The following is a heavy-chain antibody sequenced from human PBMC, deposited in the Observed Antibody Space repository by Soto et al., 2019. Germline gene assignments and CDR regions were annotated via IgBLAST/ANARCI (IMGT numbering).Heavy chain of an antibody. D-gene: IGHD3-9*01. Sequence: PGGSLRLSCVVSGFSMTNHALTWVRQAPGKGLEWVSSISSTGSKTYYADSIKGRFTISRDNSKNTVFLQMNSLRPDDMAFYFCAREPKPFLTGYYDLWGQGTMVTVYS. CDR2: ISSTGSKT. J-gene: IGHJ4*02. CDR1: GFSMTNHA. V-gene: IGHV3-23*01. CDR3: AREPKPFLTGYYDL.